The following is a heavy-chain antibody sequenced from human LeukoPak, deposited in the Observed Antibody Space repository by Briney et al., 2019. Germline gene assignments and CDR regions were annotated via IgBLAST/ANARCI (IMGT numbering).Heavy chain of an antibody. CDR3: ARGFRYCSSTSCYSIDAFDI. D-gene: IGHD2-2*01. Sequence: PGGSLRLSCAASGFTFSNYDMHWVRQGTGKGLEWGSAISTAGDTHYPGSVKGRFTISRENAKNSFDLQMNNLRVGDTALYYCARGFRYCSSTSCYSIDAFDIWGQGTMVTVSS. J-gene: IGHJ3*02. V-gene: IGHV3-13*01. CDR1: GFTFSNYD. CDR2: ISTAGDT.